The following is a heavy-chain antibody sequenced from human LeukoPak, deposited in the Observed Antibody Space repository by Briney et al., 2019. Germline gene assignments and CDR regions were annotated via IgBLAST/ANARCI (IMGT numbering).Heavy chain of an antibody. CDR1: GYTFTTYH. J-gene: IGHJ5*02. CDR2: IDTSDGNT. CDR3: ATERGGGTWFDP. Sequence: ASVKVSCKASGYTFTTYHMHWVRQGPGQGHEWVGMIDTSDGNTNYAQKFQGRVTMTRDTSTITVYMELRSLRSEDTAVYYCATERGGGTWFDPWGQGTLVTVSS. V-gene: IGHV1-46*01. D-gene: IGHD2-15*01.